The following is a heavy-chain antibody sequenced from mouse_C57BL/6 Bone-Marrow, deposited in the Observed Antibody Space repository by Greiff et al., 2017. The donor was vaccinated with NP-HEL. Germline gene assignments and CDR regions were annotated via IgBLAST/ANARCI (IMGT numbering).Heavy chain of an antibody. Sequence: EVMLVESGGGLVQPGGSLSLSCAASGFTFTDYYMSWVRQPPGKALEWLGFIRNKANGYTAEYSASVKGQFTISRANSQSILYLQMNALRAEDSATYYGARLLHYCGSSEEWYFDVWGTGTTVTVSS. CDR2: IRNKANGYTA. D-gene: IGHD1-1*01. J-gene: IGHJ1*03. CDR1: GFTFTDYY. CDR3: ARLLHYCGSSEEWYFDV. V-gene: IGHV7-3*01.